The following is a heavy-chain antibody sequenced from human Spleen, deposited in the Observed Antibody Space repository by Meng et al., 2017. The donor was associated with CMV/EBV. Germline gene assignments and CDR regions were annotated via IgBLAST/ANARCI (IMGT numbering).Heavy chain of an antibody. V-gene: IGHV3-23*01. Sequence: AGFTFSSYAMSWVRQAPGKGLEWVSAISGSGGSTYYADSVKGRFTISRDNSKNTLSLQMNSLRAEDTAVYYCAKSSGWHRGDWFDPWGQGTLVTVSS. CDR1: GFTFSSYA. CDR2: ISGSGGST. J-gene: IGHJ5*02. D-gene: IGHD6-19*01. CDR3: AKSSGWHRGDWFDP.